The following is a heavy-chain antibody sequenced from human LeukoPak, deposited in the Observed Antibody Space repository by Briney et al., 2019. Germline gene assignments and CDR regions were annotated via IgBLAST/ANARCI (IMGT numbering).Heavy chain of an antibody. V-gene: IGHV3-23*01. CDR2: ISGGGGPT. CDR3: AREERGMIQAPFDY. CDR1: GFTFSNYA. D-gene: IGHD1-1*01. Sequence: PGGSLRLSCAASGFTFSNYAMSWVRQAPGKGLEWVSAISGGGGPTYYADSVKGRFTISRDNAKNSLYLQMNSLRAEDTAVYYCAREERGMIQAPFDYWGQGTLVTVSS. J-gene: IGHJ4*02.